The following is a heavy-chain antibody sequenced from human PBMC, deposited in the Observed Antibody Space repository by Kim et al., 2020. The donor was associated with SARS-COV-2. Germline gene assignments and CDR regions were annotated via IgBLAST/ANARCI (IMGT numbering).Heavy chain of an antibody. D-gene: IGHD3-22*01. J-gene: IGHJ4*02. V-gene: IGHV1-18*01. CDR3: ARGGDSSGYYFGYFDY. CDR1: GYTFTSYG. Sequence: ASVKVSCMASGYTFTSYGISWVRQAPGQGLEWMGWISAYNGNTNYAQKLQGRVTMTTDTSTSTAYMERRSLRSDDTAVYYCARGGDSSGYYFGYFDYWGQGTLVTVSS. CDR2: ISAYNGNT.